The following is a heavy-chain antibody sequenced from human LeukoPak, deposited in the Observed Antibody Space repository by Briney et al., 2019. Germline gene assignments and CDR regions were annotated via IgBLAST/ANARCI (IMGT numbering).Heavy chain of an antibody. J-gene: IGHJ6*02. CDR1: GFTFSSYS. V-gene: IGHV3-48*01. CDR3: TTDRGVVTAIYYYYYGMDV. CDR2: ISSSSSTI. Sequence: GGSLRLSCAASGFTFSSYSMNWVRQAPGKGLEWVSFISSSSSTIYYADSVKGRFTISRDDSKNTLYLQMNSLKTEDTAVYYCTTDRGVVTAIYYYYYGMDVWGQGTTVTVSS. D-gene: IGHD2-21*02.